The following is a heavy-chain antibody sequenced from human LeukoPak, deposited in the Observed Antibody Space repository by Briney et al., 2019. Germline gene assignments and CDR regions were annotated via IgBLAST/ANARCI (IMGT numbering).Heavy chain of an antibody. D-gene: IGHD2-2*01. CDR2: INHSGST. Sequence: SETLSLTCAVYGGSFSGYYWSWIRQPPGKGLEWIGEINHSGSTNYNPSLKSRVTISVETSKNQFSLKLSSVTAADTAVYYCARGPAPLGVVVPAAFYLDYWGQGTLVTVSS. CDR3: ARGPAPLGVVVPAAFYLDY. J-gene: IGHJ4*02. V-gene: IGHV4-34*01. CDR1: GGSFSGYY.